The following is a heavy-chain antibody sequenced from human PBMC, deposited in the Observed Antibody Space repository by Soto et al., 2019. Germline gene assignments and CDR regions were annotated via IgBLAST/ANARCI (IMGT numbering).Heavy chain of an antibody. J-gene: IGHJ5*02. CDR1: GSAFTSYD. D-gene: IGHD1-26*01. CDR3: ARESVGWFDP. Sequence: QVQLVQSGAEVKRPGASVNVSCKASGSAFTSYDINWVRQATGQGLEWMGWMNPNSGNTGYAQKFQGRVTMTSNTSISTAYMELSSLRSEDTAVYYCARESVGWFDPWGQGTLVTVSS. CDR2: MNPNSGNT. V-gene: IGHV1-8*01.